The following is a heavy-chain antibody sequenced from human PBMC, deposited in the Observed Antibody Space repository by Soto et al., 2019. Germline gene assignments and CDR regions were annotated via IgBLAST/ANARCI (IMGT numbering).Heavy chain of an antibody. CDR3: ATVRWELQDAFDI. D-gene: IGHD1-26*01. CDR2: IYHSGMT. Sequence: QVQLQESGPGLVKPSQTLSLTCTVSGGSISTGGYYWSWIRQHPGRGLEWIGYIYHSGMTFSNPSLQSRVAISIDTSKIKFSLKLSSVTAADTAVYYCATVRWELQDAFDIWGQGTMVSVSS. V-gene: IGHV4-31*03. CDR1: GGSISTGGYY. J-gene: IGHJ3*02.